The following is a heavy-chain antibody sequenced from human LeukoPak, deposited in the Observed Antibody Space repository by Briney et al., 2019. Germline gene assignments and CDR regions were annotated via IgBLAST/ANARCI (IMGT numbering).Heavy chain of an antibody. CDR3: ARDRADSSAYHYSAVDI. CDR2: ISAYNGNT. CDR1: GYTFTSYG. D-gene: IGHD3-22*01. V-gene: IGHV1-18*01. J-gene: IGHJ3*02. Sequence: ASVKVSCKASGYTFTSYGISWVRQAPGQGLEWMGWISAYNGNTNYAQKLQGRVTMTTDTSTGTAYMELRRLRSDDTAVYYCARDRADSSAYHYSAVDIWGQGTMVTVSS.